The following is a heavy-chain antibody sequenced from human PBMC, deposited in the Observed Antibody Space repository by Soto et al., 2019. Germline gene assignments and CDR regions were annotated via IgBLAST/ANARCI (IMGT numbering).Heavy chain of an antibody. Sequence: GGSLRLSCAASGFTFSGSAMHWVRQASGKGLEWVGRIRSKANSYATAYAASVKGRFTISRDDSKNTAYLQMNSLKTEDTAVYYCTRRGSDSYDLYYYYYYGMDVWGQGTTVTVSS. CDR3: TRRGSDSYDLYYYYYYGMDV. CDR1: GFTFSGSA. V-gene: IGHV3-73*01. J-gene: IGHJ6*02. D-gene: IGHD5-12*01. CDR2: IRSKANSYAT.